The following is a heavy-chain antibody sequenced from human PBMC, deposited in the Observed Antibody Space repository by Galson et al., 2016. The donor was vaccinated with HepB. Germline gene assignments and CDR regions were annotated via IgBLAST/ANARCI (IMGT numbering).Heavy chain of an antibody. V-gene: IGHV5-51*01. D-gene: IGHD3-3*01. Sequence: QSGAEVKKPGESLKISCKGSGYNFISYWVGWVRQMPGKGLEWMGIIYPGDSDARYSPSFQGQVTISADKSISTVYLQWSSLKASDTAMYYCARHIRHHEFWSGYSKRYYNYYGMDVWGQGTTITVSS. CDR1: GYNFISYW. CDR2: IYPGDSDA. CDR3: ARHIRHHEFWSGYSKRYYNYYGMDV. J-gene: IGHJ6*02.